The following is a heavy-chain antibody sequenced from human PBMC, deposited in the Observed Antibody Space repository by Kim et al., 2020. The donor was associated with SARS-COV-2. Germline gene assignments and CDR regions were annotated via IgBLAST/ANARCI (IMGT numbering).Heavy chain of an antibody. D-gene: IGHD6-13*01. V-gene: IGHV1-46*01. J-gene: IGHJ3*02. CDR1: GYTFTSYY. CDR2: INPSGGST. Sequence: ASVKVSCKASGYTFTSYYMHWVRQAPGQGLEWMGIINPSGGSTSYAQKFQGRVTMTRDTSTSTVYMELSSLRSEDTAVYYCAREGIAAAGWDAFDIWGQGTMVTVSS. CDR3: AREGIAAAGWDAFDI.